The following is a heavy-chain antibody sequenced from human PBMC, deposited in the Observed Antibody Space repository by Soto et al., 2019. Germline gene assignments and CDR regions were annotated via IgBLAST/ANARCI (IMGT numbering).Heavy chain of an antibody. CDR2: IGVGSGNR. D-gene: IGHD2-8*01. CDR3: AALGVNFDH. V-gene: IGHV1-58*01. Sequence: SVKVCCKASGFTFTSSAVQWVRQARGQRLEWIGWIGVGSGNRHYAQKFQERVTITRDMSTNTAYMELSSLRSEDTAVYYCAALGVNFDHWGQGTLVTVSS. CDR1: GFTFTSSA. J-gene: IGHJ4*02.